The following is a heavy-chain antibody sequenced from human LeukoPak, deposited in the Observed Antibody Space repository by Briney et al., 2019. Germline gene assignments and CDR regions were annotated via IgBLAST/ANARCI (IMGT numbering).Heavy chain of an antibody. Sequence: SQTLSLTCTVSGGSISSGSYYWSWIRQPAGKGLEWIGRIYTSGSTNYNPSLKSRVTISVDTSKNQFSLKLSSVTAADTAVYYCARAAYGSGSYYRALDYWGQGTLATVSS. CDR1: GGSISSGSYY. CDR2: IYTSGST. J-gene: IGHJ4*02. D-gene: IGHD3-10*01. CDR3: ARAAYGSGSYYRALDY. V-gene: IGHV4-61*02.